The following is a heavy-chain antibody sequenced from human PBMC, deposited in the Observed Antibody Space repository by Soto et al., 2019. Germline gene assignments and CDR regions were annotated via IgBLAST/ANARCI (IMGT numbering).Heavy chain of an antibody. V-gene: IGHV3-74*01. Sequence: PVGSLRLSCAASGFIFKMYWMHWVRQSPGKGLVWISRIYNDGTYSDYADSVRGRFTISRDNVNDTLYLQMNNLRAEDSGLYYCTRGPRPISTGTGAYWGQGTQGTVSA. CDR2: IYNDGTYS. CDR3: TRGPRPISTGTGAY. J-gene: IGHJ4*02. D-gene: IGHD3-10*01. CDR1: GFIFKMYW.